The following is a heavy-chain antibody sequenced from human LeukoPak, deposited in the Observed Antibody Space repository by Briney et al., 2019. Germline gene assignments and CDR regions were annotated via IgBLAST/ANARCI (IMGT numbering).Heavy chain of an antibody. V-gene: IGHV3-74*01. J-gene: IGHJ1*01. CDR1: GFTSSLSW. D-gene: IGHD1-1*01. CDR3: VRGAGPGTPFD. CDR2: INYDARSR. Sequence: QPGGSLSLTCAASGFTSSLSWMHWVRQAPGKGLEWVSSINYDARSRTYADSVKGRLNISRDNAENTLFLQMNSLRVEDSAIYSCVRGAGPGTPFDWGQGILVTVSS.